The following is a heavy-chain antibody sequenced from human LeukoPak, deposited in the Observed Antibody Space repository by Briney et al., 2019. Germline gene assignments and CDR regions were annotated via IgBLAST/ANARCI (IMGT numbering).Heavy chain of an antibody. CDR3: ARDSYAGGNYFDY. Sequence: ASVKVSCKASGGTFSSYAISWVRQAPGQGLEWMGRIIPIFGTANYAQKFQGRVTITTDESTSTAYMELSCLRSEDTAVYNCARDSYAGGNYFDYWGQGTLVTVSS. CDR2: IIPIFGTA. D-gene: IGHD2-15*01. J-gene: IGHJ4*02. CDR1: GGTFSSYA. V-gene: IGHV1-69*05.